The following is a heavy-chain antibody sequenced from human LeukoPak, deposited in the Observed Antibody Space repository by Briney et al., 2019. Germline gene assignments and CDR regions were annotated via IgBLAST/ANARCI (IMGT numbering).Heavy chain of an antibody. Sequence: ASVKVSCKASGYIFTEYYLHWVRQAPGQGLEWMGWINPNSGGTNYAQKFQGRVTMTRDTSISTGYMELSRLRSDDTAVYYCATLVIAVAGGFGDYWGQGTLVTVSS. J-gene: IGHJ4*02. V-gene: IGHV1-2*02. CDR1: GYIFTEYY. CDR2: INPNSGGT. CDR3: ATLVIAVAGGFGDY. D-gene: IGHD6-19*01.